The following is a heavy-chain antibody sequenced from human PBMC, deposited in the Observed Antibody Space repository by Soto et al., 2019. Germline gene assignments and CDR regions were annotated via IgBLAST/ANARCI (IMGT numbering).Heavy chain of an antibody. V-gene: IGHV1-46*01. CDR2: INPSGGST. D-gene: IGHD1-26*01. Sequence: GASVKVSCKASGYTFTSYYMHWVRQAPRQGLEWMGIINPSGGSTSYAQKFQGRVTMTRDTSTSTVYMELSSLRSEDTAVYYCARNSGSYYSLGYWGQGTLVTVSS. J-gene: IGHJ4*02. CDR3: ARNSGSYYSLGY. CDR1: GYTFTSYY.